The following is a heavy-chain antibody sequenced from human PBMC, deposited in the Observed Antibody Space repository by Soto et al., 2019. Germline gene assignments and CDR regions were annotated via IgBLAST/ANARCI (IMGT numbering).Heavy chain of an antibody. CDR1: GYTFTSYY. J-gene: IGHJ4*02. CDR3: ARVAGIVGATLRNYYFDY. D-gene: IGHD1-26*01. Sequence: GASVKVSCKASGYTFTSYYMHWVRQAPGQGLEWMGIINPSGGSTSYAQKFQGRVTMTRDTSTSTVYMELSSLRSEDTAVYYCARVAGIVGATLRNYYFDYWGQGTLVTVSS. V-gene: IGHV1-46*01. CDR2: INPSGGST.